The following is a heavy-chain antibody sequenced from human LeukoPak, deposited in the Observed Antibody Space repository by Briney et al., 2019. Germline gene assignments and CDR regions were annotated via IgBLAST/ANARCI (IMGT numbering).Heavy chain of an antibody. V-gene: IGHV3-9*03. CDR2: ISWNSGSI. CDR1: GFTFDDYA. J-gene: IGHJ4*02. Sequence: PGGSLRLSCAASGFTFDDYAMHWVRQAPGKGLEWVSGISWNSGSIGYADSVKGRFTISRDNAKNSLYLQMNSLRAKDMALYYCAKGADYGGNSRFDYWGQGTLVTVSS. D-gene: IGHD4-23*01. CDR3: AKGADYGGNSRFDY.